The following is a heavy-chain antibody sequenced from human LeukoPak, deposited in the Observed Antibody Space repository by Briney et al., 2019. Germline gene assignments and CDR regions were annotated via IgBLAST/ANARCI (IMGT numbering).Heavy chain of an antibody. CDR3: AKGGYASCFDP. J-gene: IGHJ5*02. D-gene: IGHD2-15*01. Sequence: PGGSLRLSCEASGFTFSEHSVSWVRQAPGKGLEWVSTIKRDGSNTYYTDSVEGRFTISRDNSKSTLYLEMNTLRAEDTAVYYCAKGGYASCFDPWGQGTQVTVSS. V-gene: IGHV3-23*05. CDR2: IKRDGSNT. CDR1: GFTFSEHS.